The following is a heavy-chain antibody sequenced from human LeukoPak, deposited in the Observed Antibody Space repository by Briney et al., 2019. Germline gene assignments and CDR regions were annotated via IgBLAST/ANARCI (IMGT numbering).Heavy chain of an antibody. V-gene: IGHV1-69*05. CDR2: IIPIFGTA. CDR1: GGTFSSYA. Sequence: ASVKVSCKASGGTFSSYAISWVRQAPGQGLEWMGGIIPIFGTANYAQKFQGRVTITTDESTSTPYMELSSLRSEDTAVYYCARGPPRALDWFDPWGQGTLVTVSS. J-gene: IGHJ5*02. CDR3: ARGPPRALDWFDP.